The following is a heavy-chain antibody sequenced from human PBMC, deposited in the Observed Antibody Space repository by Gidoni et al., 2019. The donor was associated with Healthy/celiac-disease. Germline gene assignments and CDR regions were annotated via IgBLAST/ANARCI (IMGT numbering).Heavy chain of an antibody. CDR1: GFPFSSYE. CDR3: ARGPKLGGFHNDY. CDR2: ISSSGSTI. V-gene: IGHV3-48*03. Sequence: EVQLVESGGGLVQPGGSLRLSCAASGFPFSSYEMNWVRQAPGKGLEWVSYISSSGSTIYYADSVKGRFTISRDNAKNSLYLQMNSLRAEDTAVYYCARGPKLGGFHNDYWGQGTLVTVSS. D-gene: IGHD3-16*01. J-gene: IGHJ4*02.